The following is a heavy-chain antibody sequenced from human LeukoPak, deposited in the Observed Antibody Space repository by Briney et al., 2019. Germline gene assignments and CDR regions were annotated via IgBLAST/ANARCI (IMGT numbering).Heavy chain of an antibody. V-gene: IGHV4-34*01. J-gene: IGHJ5*02. CDR1: GGSFSGYY. Sequence: SETLSLTCAVYGGSFSGYYWSWIRQPPGKGLEWIGEINHSGSTNYNPSLKSRATISVDTSKNQFSLKLSSVAAADTAVYYCARTYYDFKVDPWGQGTLVTVSS. D-gene: IGHD3-3*01. CDR3: ARTYYDFKVDP. CDR2: INHSGST.